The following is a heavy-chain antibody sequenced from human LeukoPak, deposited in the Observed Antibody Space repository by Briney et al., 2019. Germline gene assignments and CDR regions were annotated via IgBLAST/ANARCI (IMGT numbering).Heavy chain of an antibody. CDR2: FDPEDGET. D-gene: IGHD3-22*01. J-gene: IGHJ4*02. Sequence: ASVKVSCKVSGYTLTELSMHWVRQAPGKGLEWMGGFDPEDGETIYAQKFQGRVTMTEDTSTDTAYMELSSLRSGDTAVYYCATMIVVVRVFDYWGQGTLVTVSS. V-gene: IGHV1-24*01. CDR3: ATMIVVVRVFDY. CDR1: GYTLTELS.